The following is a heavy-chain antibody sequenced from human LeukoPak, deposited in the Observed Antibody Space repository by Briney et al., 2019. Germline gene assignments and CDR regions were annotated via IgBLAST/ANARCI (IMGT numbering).Heavy chain of an antibody. CDR1: GYTFTSYG. Sequence: ASVKVSCKASGYTFTSYGISWVRQAPGQGLEWMGWISAYNGNTNYAQKLQGRVTMTTDTSTSTAYMELRSLRSDDTAVYYCARTGGRYSSRRGENGYYFDYWGQGTLVTVSS. V-gene: IGHV1-18*01. CDR2: ISAYNGNT. J-gene: IGHJ4*02. D-gene: IGHD6-13*01. CDR3: ARTGGRYSSRRGENGYYFDY.